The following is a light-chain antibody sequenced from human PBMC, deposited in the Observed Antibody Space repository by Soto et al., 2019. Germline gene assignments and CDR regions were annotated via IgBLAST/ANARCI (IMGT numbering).Light chain of an antibody. V-gene: IGLV1-47*01. Sequence: QSVLTQPPSASGTPGQRVTISCSGSSSNIGSNYVYWYQQLPGTAPKLLIYRNNQRPSGVPDQFSGSKSGTSASLAISGLRSEDEADYYCAAWDDSLSGLWVFGGGTKLTVL. CDR2: RNN. CDR1: SSNIGSNY. CDR3: AAWDDSLSGLWV. J-gene: IGLJ3*02.